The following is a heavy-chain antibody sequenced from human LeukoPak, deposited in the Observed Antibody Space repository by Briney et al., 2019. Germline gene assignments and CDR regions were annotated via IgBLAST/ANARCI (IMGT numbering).Heavy chain of an antibody. V-gene: IGHV3-23*01. D-gene: IGHD3-10*01. J-gene: IGHJ4*02. CDR1: GFTFNNYG. CDR3: AKVRFGVTARYYFDY. Sequence: PGGSQRLSCAASGFTFNNYGMSWVRQAPGKGLEWVSGISGSGGSTYFADSVKGRFTISRDNSKNTLYLQMNSLRVEDTAVYYCAKVRFGVTARYYFDYWVQGTLVTVSS. CDR2: ISGSGGST.